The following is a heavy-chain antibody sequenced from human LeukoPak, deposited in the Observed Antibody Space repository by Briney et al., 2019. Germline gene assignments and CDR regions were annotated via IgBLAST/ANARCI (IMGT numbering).Heavy chain of an antibody. D-gene: IGHD5/OR15-5a*01. V-gene: IGHV1-18*01. Sequence: ASVKVSCKASGYTFTSYGISWVRQAPGQGLEWMGWISAYNGNTNYAQKLQGRVTMTTDTSTSTAYMELRSPRSDDTAVYYCARVLGGSQPLRRGGKNWFDPWGQGTLVTVSS. CDR1: GYTFTSYG. CDR2: ISAYNGNT. J-gene: IGHJ5*02. CDR3: ARVLGGSQPLRRGGKNWFDP.